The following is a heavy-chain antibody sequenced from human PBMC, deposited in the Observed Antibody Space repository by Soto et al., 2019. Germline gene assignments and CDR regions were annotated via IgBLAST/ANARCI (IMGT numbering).Heavy chain of an antibody. V-gene: IGHV1-18*01. CDR1: GYTFTSYG. D-gene: IGHD3-10*01. CDR2: ISTYNGNT. Sequence: QVQLVQSGAEVKKHGASVKVSCKASGYTFTSYGSSWVRQAPVHWLEGMGWISTYNGNTKYAQKLQGRITMTPDTCTSTADMELRRLRSDDTAVFYCAREMVRGVVSDYWGQGTLVTVSS. J-gene: IGHJ4*02. CDR3: AREMVRGVVSDY.